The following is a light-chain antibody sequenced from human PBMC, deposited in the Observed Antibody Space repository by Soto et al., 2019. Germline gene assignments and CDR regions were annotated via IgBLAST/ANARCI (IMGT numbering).Light chain of an antibody. V-gene: IGKV3-20*01. Sequence: EIVLTQSPATLSLSPGERATLSCRASQSVPSSDLAWYQQKPGQAPRLLIYGASSRANGIPDRFSGSGSWTDFTLTINRLEPEDFAVYYCQQYGSSQTFGQGTRVEIK. CDR1: QSVPSSD. CDR2: GAS. J-gene: IGKJ1*01. CDR3: QQYGSSQT.